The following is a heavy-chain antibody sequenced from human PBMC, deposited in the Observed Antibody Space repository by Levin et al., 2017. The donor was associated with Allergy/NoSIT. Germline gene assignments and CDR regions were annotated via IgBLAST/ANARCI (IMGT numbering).Heavy chain of an antibody. V-gene: IGHV3-15*01. D-gene: IGHD3-3*01. CDR3: TTDGVHGAYDFWSGYFY. CDR2: IKSKTDGGTT. CDR1: GFTFSNAW. Sequence: KSGGSLRLSCAASGFTFSNAWMSWVRQAPGKGLEWVGRIKSKTDGGTTDYAAPVKGRFTISRDDSKNTLYLQMNSLKTEDTAVYYCTTDGVHGAYDFWSGYFYWGQGTLVTVSS. J-gene: IGHJ4*02.